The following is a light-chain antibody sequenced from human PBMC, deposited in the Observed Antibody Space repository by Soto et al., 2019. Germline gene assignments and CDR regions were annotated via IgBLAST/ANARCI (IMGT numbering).Light chain of an antibody. CDR1: SSNIGAGYD. CDR2: GNS. CDR3: QSYDSSLSGWV. J-gene: IGLJ3*02. Sequence: QSVLTQPPSVSGAPGQRVTISCTGRSSNIGAGYDVHWYHQLPGTAPKLLFYGNSNRPSGVPDRFSGSKSGTSASLAITGLQAEDEADYYCQSYDSSLSGWVFGGGTKVTVL. V-gene: IGLV1-40*01.